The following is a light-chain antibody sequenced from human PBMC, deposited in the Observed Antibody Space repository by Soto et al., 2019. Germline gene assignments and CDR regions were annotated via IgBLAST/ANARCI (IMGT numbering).Light chain of an antibody. CDR2: NNN. CDR1: SSNLGSNT. V-gene: IGLV1-44*01. Sequence: QPVLTQPPSASGTPGQRVTISCSGSSSNLGSNTVNWYQQVPGTAPKLLIYNNNQRPSGVPDRFSGSRSDTSASLAISGLQSGDEADYYCAAWDDRLNGPVFGGGTKLTVL. CDR3: AAWDDRLNGPV. J-gene: IGLJ3*02.